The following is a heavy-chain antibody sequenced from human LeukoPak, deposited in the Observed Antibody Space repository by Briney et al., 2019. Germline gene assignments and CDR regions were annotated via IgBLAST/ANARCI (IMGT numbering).Heavy chain of an antibody. CDR2: IIPILGIA. V-gene: IGHV1-69*04. Sequence: SVTVSCKASGGTFSSYAISWVRQAPGQGLEWMGRIIPILGIANYAQKFQGRVTITADKSTSTAYMELSSLRSEDTAVYYCARGYYYDSSGYQYYYYGMDVWGQGTTVTVSS. J-gene: IGHJ6*02. CDR1: GGTFSSYA. CDR3: ARGYYYDSSGYQYYYYGMDV. D-gene: IGHD3-22*01.